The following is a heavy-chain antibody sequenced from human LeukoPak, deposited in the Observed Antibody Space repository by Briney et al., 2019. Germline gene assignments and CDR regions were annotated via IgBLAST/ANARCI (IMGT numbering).Heavy chain of an antibody. J-gene: IGHJ4*02. CDR2: ISGSGGNT. Sequence: GGSLRLSCAASGFTFSSYGMSWVRQAPGKGLEWVSSISGSGGNTYYADSVKGRFTISRDNAKNSLYLQMNSLRAEDTAVYYCARVGPDYGGNLPIDYWGQGTLVTVSS. V-gene: IGHV3-21*01. D-gene: IGHD4-23*01. CDR1: GFTFSSYG. CDR3: ARVGPDYGGNLPIDY.